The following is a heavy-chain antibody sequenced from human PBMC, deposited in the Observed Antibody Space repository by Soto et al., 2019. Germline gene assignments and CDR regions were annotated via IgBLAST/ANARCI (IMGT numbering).Heavy chain of an antibody. CDR3: ARGRYCLTGRCFPNWFDS. V-gene: IGHV4-30-4*01. J-gene: IGHJ5*01. CDR2: IYKSTTT. D-gene: IGHD2-15*01. Sequence: SETLSLTCSVSGDSISTVDYFWAWIRQPPGQALEYIGYIYKSTTTYYNPSFESRVAISLDTSKSQFSLNVTSVTAVDTAVYFCARGRYCLTGRCFPNWFDSWGQGTLVTVSS. CDR1: GDSISTVDYF.